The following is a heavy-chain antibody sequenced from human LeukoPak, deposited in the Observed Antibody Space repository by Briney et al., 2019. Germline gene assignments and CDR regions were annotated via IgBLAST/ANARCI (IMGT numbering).Heavy chain of an antibody. D-gene: IGHD3-3*01. J-gene: IGHJ4*02. V-gene: IGHV1-18*01. CDR3: ARTRAGDFWSGYYGIDY. Sequence: ASVKVSCKASGYTFNSYVISWVRQAPGQGLEWMGWINTYNGNTNYAQKLQGRVTTTTDTSTSTAYMELRSLRSDDRAMYYCARTRAGDFWSGYYGIDYWGQGTLVTVSS. CDR2: INTYNGNT. CDR1: GYTFNSYV.